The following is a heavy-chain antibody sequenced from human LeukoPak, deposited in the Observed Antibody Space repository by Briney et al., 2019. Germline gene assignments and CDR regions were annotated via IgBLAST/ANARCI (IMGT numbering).Heavy chain of an antibody. CDR3: ARVGFTSSWSNFDY. CDR2: INPSGGST. Sequence: ASVKVPCKASGYTFTSYYMHWVRQAPGQGLEWMGIINPSGGSTSYAQKFQGRVTMTGDTSISTAYMELSSLRSDDTAMYYCARVGFTSSWSNFDYWGQGTLVTVSS. CDR1: GYTFTSYY. D-gene: IGHD6-13*01. V-gene: IGHV1-46*01. J-gene: IGHJ4*02.